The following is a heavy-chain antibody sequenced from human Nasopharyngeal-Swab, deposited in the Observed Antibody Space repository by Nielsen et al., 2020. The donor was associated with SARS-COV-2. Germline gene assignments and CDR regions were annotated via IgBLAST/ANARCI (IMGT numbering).Heavy chain of an antibody. Sequence: ASVKVSCKASGGTFKTFSINWVRQAPGQGLEWMGIINPSDGSTSYAQKFQGRVTMTRDTSTSTVYMELSSLRSEDTAVYYCAREGPYDSSDYEVSFDYWGQGALVTVSS. V-gene: IGHV1-46*02. CDR2: INPSDGST. J-gene: IGHJ4*02. CDR1: GGTFKTFS. D-gene: IGHD3-22*01. CDR3: AREGPYDSSDYEVSFDY.